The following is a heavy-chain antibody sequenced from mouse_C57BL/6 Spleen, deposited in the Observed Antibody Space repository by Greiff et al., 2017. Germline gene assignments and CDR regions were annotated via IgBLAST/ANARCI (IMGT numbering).Heavy chain of an antibody. CDR1: GFTFTDYY. D-gene: IGHD1-1*01. V-gene: IGHV7-3*01. CDR3: ARPSRSSDWYFDV. Sequence: EVHLVESGGGLVQPGGSLSLSCAASGFTFTDYYMSWVRQPPGQALEWLGFIRNKANGYTTEYSASVKGRFTISRDNSQSILYLQMNALGAQDSATYNSARPSRSSDWYFDVWGTGTTVTVSS. CDR2: IRNKANGYTT. J-gene: IGHJ1*03.